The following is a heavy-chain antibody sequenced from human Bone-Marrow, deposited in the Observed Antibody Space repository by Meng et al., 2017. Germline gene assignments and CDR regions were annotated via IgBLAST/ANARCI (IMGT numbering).Heavy chain of an antibody. J-gene: IGHJ4*02. CDR1: GDTFTSGG. CDR2: ISTYNGNT. Sequence: QVQQVQSGAEVKKPGAAVKVSCKASGDTFTSGGVNWVRQAPGQGLEWVGWISTYNGNTNYAQKLQGRVTMTRDTSTSTVYMELSSLRSEDTAVYYCARAWNYYDSSGYYYYFDYWGQGTLVTVSS. V-gene: IGHV1-18*01. CDR3: ARAWNYYDSSGYYYYFDY. D-gene: IGHD3-22*01.